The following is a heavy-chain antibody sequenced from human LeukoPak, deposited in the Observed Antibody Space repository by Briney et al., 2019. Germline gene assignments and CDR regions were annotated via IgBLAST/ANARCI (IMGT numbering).Heavy chain of an antibody. CDR2: IRFDGSNK. D-gene: IGHD1-26*01. Sequence: GGSLRLSCAASGSTFSSYGMHWVRQAPGKGLEWVAFIRFDGSNKYYADSVKGRLTISRDNSKNTLYLQMNSLRGEDTAVYYCAKFDNRIVGAASFNYWGQGTLVTVSS. CDR1: GSTFSSYG. J-gene: IGHJ4*02. V-gene: IGHV3-30*02. CDR3: AKFDNRIVGAASFNY.